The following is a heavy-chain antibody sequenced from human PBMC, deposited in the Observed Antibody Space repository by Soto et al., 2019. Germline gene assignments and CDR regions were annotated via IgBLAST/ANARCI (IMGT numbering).Heavy chain of an antibody. Sequence: EVQLVESGGALVQPGGSLRLSCAASGFTFSNYCMHWVRQAPGKGLVWISRMNSDGSNTVYADAVKGRFTISRDNAKNTLYLQMNSLSVEDTAVSYCATSKGGGRNGPNTYWGQGTLVTVSS. J-gene: IGHJ4*02. D-gene: IGHD1-26*01. CDR2: MNSDGSNT. V-gene: IGHV3-74*01. CDR1: GFTFSNYC. CDR3: ATSKGGGRNGPNTY.